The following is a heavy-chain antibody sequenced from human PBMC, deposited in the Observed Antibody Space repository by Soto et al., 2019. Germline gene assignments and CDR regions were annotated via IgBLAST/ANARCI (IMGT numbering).Heavy chain of an antibody. J-gene: IGHJ4*02. V-gene: IGHV3-30-3*01. D-gene: IGHD3-22*01. CDR1: GFTFSSYA. CDR3: ARDRGYYDSSGYYTGPFDY. Sequence: QVQLVESGGGVVQPGRSLRLSCAASGFTFSSYAMHWVRQAPGKGLEWVAVISYDGSNKYYADSVKGRFTISRDNSKNTLYLQMNSLRAEDTAVYYCARDRGYYDSSGYYTGPFDYWGQGTLVTVSS. CDR2: ISYDGSNK.